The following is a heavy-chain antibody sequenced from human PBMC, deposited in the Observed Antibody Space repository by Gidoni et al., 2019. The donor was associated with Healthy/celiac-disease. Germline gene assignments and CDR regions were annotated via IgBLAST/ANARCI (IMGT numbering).Heavy chain of an antibody. V-gene: IGHV3-15*01. D-gene: IGHD3-3*01. CDR1: GFTFSNAW. Sequence: EVQLVESGGGLVKPGGSLRLSCAASGFTFSNAWMSWVRQAPGKGLEWVGRIKSKTDGGKTDYAAPVKGRFTISRDDSKNTLYLQMNSLKTEDTAVYYCTTLLDFWSGYNYGMDVWGQGTTVTVSS. CDR2: IKSKTDGGKT. CDR3: TTLLDFWSGYNYGMDV. J-gene: IGHJ6*02.